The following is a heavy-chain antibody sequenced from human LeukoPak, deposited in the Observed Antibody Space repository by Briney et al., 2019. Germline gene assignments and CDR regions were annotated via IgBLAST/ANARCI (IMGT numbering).Heavy chain of an antibody. CDR1: GYTFTSYA. V-gene: IGHV1-8*01. CDR2: MNPNSGNT. CDR3: ARGLRGAVSRASLFGKMELYFDY. D-gene: IGHD3-10*02. J-gene: IGHJ4*02. Sequence: GASVKVSCKASGYTFTSYAINWVRQAPGQGLEWMGWMNPNSGNTGYAQKLQGRVTMTSNTSISTAYMELSSLSSEDTDVYYCARGLRGAVSRASLFGKMELYFDYWGQGALVTVS.